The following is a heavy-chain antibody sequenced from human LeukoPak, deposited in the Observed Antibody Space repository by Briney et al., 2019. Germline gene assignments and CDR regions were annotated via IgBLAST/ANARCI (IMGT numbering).Heavy chain of an antibody. D-gene: IGHD5-18*01. J-gene: IGHJ6*02. CDR2: IIPIFGTA. V-gene: IGHV1-69*13. Sequence: SVKVSCKASGGTFSSYAISRVRQAPGQGLEWMRGIIPIFGTANYAQKFQGRVTITADESTSTAYMELSSLRSEDTAVYYCAIPKPKQLWALYYYGMDVWGQGTTVTVSS. CDR1: GGTFSSYA. CDR3: AIPKPKQLWALYYYGMDV.